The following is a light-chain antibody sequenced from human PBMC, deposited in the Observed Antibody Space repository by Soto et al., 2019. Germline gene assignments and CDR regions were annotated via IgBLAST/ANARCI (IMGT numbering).Light chain of an antibody. Sequence: DLQMTQSPSSVSASVGDRVTITCRASQGINSWLAWYQQKPGKAPKLLIYAASSLQRGVPSRFSGSGSGTDFSLTINSLQPEDFATYYCQHTNSFPYTFGQGTKLEIK. CDR1: QGINSW. CDR3: QHTNSFPYT. J-gene: IGKJ2*01. V-gene: IGKV1-12*01. CDR2: AAS.